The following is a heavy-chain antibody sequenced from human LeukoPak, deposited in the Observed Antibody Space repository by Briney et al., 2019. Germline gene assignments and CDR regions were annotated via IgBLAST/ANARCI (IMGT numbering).Heavy chain of an antibody. V-gene: IGHV3-21*01. Sequence: GGSLRLSCAASGFSFSTYYVNWVRQAPGKGLEWVACISSGSTYIFHAASVRGRFAVSRDNAKNSLYLQMNSLRADDTAVYYCVRENHGSFDYWGRGSLGTVSS. J-gene: IGHJ4*02. CDR3: VRENHGSFDY. D-gene: IGHD1-14*01. CDR2: ISSGSTYI. CDR1: GFSFSTYY.